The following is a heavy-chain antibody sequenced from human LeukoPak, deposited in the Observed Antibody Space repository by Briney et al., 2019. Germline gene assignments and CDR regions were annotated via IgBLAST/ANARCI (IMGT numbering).Heavy chain of an antibody. D-gene: IGHD3-16*02. J-gene: IGHJ4*02. CDR1: GFTFSSYA. V-gene: IGHV3-23*01. CDR3: AKVGVWGSYRSSMGFLDY. CDR2: ISGSGGST. Sequence: GGSLRLSLAASGFTFSSYAMCWVRQAPGKGLEWVSAISGSGGSTYYADSVKGRFTVSRDNSKNTLYLQMNSLRAEDTAVYYCAKVGVWGSYRSSMGFLDYWGQGTLVTVSS.